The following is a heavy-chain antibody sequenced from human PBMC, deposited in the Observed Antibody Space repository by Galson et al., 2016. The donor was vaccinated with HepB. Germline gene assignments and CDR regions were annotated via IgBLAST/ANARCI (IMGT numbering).Heavy chain of an antibody. J-gene: IGHJ1*01. CDR3: ARAIRYQLLCEF. Sequence: SVKVSCKASGYRFSDYDVAWVRQAPGQGLEWMGWMNPNSGNTGIGQRRRGTVARTRDASTDTAYLEVYSLTSDDTAMYYCARAIRYQLLCEFWGQGTLVTVSS. V-gene: IGHV1-8*01. CDR2: MNPNSGNT. CDR1: GYRFSDYD. D-gene: IGHD2-2*01.